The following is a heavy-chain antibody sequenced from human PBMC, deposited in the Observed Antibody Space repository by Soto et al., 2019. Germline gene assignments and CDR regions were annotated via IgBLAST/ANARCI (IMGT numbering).Heavy chain of an antibody. Sequence: GGSLRLSCAASGFTFSSYSMNWVRQAPGKGLEWVSSISSSSSYIYYADSVKGRFTISRDNAKNSLYLQMNSLRAEDTAVYYCARDRGDYGGNWDYYYGMDVWGQGTTVTVSS. J-gene: IGHJ6*02. D-gene: IGHD4-17*01. V-gene: IGHV3-21*01. CDR2: ISSSSSYI. CDR1: GFTFSSYS. CDR3: ARDRGDYGGNWDYYYGMDV.